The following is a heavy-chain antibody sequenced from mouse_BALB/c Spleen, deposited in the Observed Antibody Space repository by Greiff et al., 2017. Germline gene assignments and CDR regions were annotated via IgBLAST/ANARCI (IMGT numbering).Heavy chain of an antibody. V-gene: IGHV1-5*01. Sequence: EVKLVESGPVLARPGASVKMSCKASGYTFTSYWMHWVKQRPGQGLEWIGAIYPGNSDTSYNQKFKGKAKLTAVTSTSTAYMELSSLTNEDSAVYYCTRSGGNPYDAMDYWGQGTSVTVSS. CDR3: TRSGGNPYDAMDY. CDR2: IYPGNSDT. CDR1: GYTFTSYW. J-gene: IGHJ4*01. D-gene: IGHD2-1*01.